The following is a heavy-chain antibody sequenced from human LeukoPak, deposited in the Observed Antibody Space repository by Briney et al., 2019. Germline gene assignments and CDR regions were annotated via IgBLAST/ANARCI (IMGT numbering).Heavy chain of an antibody. Sequence: ASVKVSCKASGYTFTSYYMHWVRQAPGQGLEWLGIINPSGGSTSYAQKFQGRVTMTSDTSTSTVYMELSSLRSEDTAVYYCARDLVPTYSSSPTGWFDPWGQGTLVTVSS. D-gene: IGHD6-13*01. CDR2: INPSGGST. J-gene: IGHJ5*02. V-gene: IGHV1-46*01. CDR1: GYTFTSYY. CDR3: ARDLVPTYSSSPTGWFDP.